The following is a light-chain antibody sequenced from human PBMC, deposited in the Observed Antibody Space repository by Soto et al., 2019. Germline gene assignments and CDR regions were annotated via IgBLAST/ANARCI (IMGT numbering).Light chain of an antibody. V-gene: IGKV1-33*01. J-gene: IGKJ5*01. CDR2: DAS. Sequence: DIQMTQSPSSLSASVGDRVTITYQASQNINNYSNWYQQKPGRAPKLLIYDASNLEAEVPSRFRGSGSGTDFTFTISRLQSEDIETDYCQQYENLPSFGEGTRLEIK. CDR1: QNINNY. CDR3: QQYENLPS.